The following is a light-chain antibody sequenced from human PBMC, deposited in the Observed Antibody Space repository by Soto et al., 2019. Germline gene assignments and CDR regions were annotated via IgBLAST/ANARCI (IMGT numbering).Light chain of an antibody. CDR3: QQRSNWRT. CDR2: DAS. Sequence: EKVMTQSPATLSVSAWERATLSCRASQSINSNLAWYQQKPGQAPRLLIYDASNRATGIPARFSGSGSGTDFTLTISSLEPEDFAVYYCQQRSNWRTFGQGTKVDIK. V-gene: IGKV3-11*01. J-gene: IGKJ1*01. CDR1: QSINSN.